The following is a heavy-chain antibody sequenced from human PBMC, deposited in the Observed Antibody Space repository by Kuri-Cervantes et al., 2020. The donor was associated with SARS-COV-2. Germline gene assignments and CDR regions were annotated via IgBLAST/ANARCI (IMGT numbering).Heavy chain of an antibody. V-gene: IGHV5-10-1*01. Sequence: GGSLRLSCTGSGSNFANYWISWVRQVPGKGLEWMGRIDPSDSYASYSPSFEGHVTFSADKSINTVYIQWSSLKASDTAMYYCARHVHSSASRWFDPWGQGTLVTVSS. CDR3: ARHVHSSASRWFDP. D-gene: IGHD3-22*01. J-gene: IGHJ5*02. CDR1: GSNFANYW. CDR2: IDPSDSYA.